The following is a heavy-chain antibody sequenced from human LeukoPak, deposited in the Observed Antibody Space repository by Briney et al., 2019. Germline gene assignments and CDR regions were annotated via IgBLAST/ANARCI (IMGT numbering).Heavy chain of an antibody. Sequence: GASAKVSCKASGYTFTSYDINWVRQATGQGLEWMGWMNPNSGNTGYAQKFQGRVTITRNTSISTAYMELSSLRSEDTAVYYCARGRYCSGGSCYGYWGQGTLVTVSS. J-gene: IGHJ4*02. D-gene: IGHD2-15*01. CDR3: ARGRYCSGGSCYGY. V-gene: IGHV1-8*03. CDR2: MNPNSGNT. CDR1: GYTFTSYD.